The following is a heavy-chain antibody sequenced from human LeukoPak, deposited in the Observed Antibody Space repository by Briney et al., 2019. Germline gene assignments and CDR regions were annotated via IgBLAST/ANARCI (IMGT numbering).Heavy chain of an antibody. D-gene: IGHD3-22*01. Sequence: SETLSLTCAVYGGSFSGYYWGWIRQPQGQGLEWIGSIYYSGSTYYNPSLKSRVTISVDTSKTQFSLKLSSVTAADTAVYYCARHLKDYYDSSGYYYPTPYYYYYMDVWGKGTTVTVSS. CDR3: ARHLKDYYDSSGYYYPTPYYYYYMDV. V-gene: IGHV4-39*01. CDR2: IYYSGST. CDR1: GGSFSGYY. J-gene: IGHJ6*03.